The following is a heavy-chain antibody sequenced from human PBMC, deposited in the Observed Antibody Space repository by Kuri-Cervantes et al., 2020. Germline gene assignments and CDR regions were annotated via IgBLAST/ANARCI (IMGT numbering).Heavy chain of an antibody. Sequence: GGSLRLSCAASGFAISSYNMNWVRQAPGKGLEWVSHTGTTESSKYHADSVKGRFTISRDNGKNSLYLQMNSLRDEDTALYYCVRRQGWSGMDVWGQGTTVTVSS. J-gene: IGHJ6*02. V-gene: IGHV3-48*02. D-gene: IGHD6-19*01. CDR1: GFAISSYN. CDR3: VRRQGWSGMDV. CDR2: TGTTESSK.